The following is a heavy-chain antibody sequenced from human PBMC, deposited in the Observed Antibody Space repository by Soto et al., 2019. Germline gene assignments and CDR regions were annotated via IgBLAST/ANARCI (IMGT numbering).Heavy chain of an antibody. Sequence: QVQLVESGGGVVQPGTSLRLSCAASGFTFRSYGMHWVRQAPGKGLEWVALISYDGSNKDYADSVKGRFTISRDNSKNTVDQQMNSLRPEDTAVYYCAKWGHGRFGSGLGGGFDYWGQGTLVTVSS. CDR3: AKWGHGRFGSGLGGGFDY. J-gene: IGHJ4*02. V-gene: IGHV3-30*18. CDR2: ISYDGSNK. D-gene: IGHD6-19*01. CDR1: GFTFRSYG.